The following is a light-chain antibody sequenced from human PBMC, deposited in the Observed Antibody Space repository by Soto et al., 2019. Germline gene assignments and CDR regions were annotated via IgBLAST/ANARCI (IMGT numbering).Light chain of an antibody. Sequence: EIVLTQSPGTLSLSPGERATLSCSASQSVNSNNLAWYQQKPGQAPRLLMYGASSRATGIPDRFSGSGSGTDFSLTISRLEPEDFAVYYCQQYGSSYTFGQGTKLEIK. CDR3: QQYGSSYT. V-gene: IGKV3-20*01. J-gene: IGKJ2*01. CDR2: GAS. CDR1: QSVNSNN.